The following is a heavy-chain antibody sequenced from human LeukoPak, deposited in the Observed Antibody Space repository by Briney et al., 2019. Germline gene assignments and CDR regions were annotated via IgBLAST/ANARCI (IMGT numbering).Heavy chain of an antibody. Sequence: PSETLSLTCTVSGGSISSSSYYWGWIRQPPGKGLEWIGSIYYTGSTYYNPSLKSRVTISVDTSKTQFSLKLSSVTAADTAVYYCVRGWVPSLSYYYMDVWGKGTTVTVSS. CDR3: VRGWVPSLSYYYMDV. V-gene: IGHV4-39*07. D-gene: IGHD2-2*01. CDR2: IYYTGST. J-gene: IGHJ6*03. CDR1: GGSISSSSYY.